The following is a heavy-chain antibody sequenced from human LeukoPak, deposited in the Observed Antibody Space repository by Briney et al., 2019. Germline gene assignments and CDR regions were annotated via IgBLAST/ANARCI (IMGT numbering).Heavy chain of an antibody. V-gene: IGHV3-48*01. CDR1: GFTFSSYS. Sequence: GGSLRLSCAASGFTFSSYSMNWVRQAPGKGLEWVSYISSGSSTIYYADSVKGRFTISRDNAKNSLYLQMNSLRAEDTAVYYCAKGRTLDYWGQGTLVTVSS. J-gene: IGHJ4*02. CDR3: AKGRTLDY. CDR2: ISSGSSTI.